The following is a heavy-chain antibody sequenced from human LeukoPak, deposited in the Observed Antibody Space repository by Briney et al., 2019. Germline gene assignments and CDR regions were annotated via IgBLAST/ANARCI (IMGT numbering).Heavy chain of an antibody. CDR2: IYSSGGT. CDR1: GASISSYF. D-gene: IGHD6-19*01. CDR3: ARRTLRIAVAGTYFDY. Sequence: PSETLSLTCTVSGASISSYFWNWIRQPAGKGLEWIGRIYSSGGTNFNPSLKSRVSMSVDTSKNQFSLKLSSVTAADTAVYYCARRTLRIAVAGTYFDYWGQGTLVTVSS. V-gene: IGHV4-4*07. J-gene: IGHJ4*02.